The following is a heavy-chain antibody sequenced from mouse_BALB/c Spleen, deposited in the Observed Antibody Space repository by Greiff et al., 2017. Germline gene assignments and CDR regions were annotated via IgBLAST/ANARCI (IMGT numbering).Heavy chain of an antibody. J-gene: IGHJ3*01. CDR3: ARGGPFAY. CDR1: GFTFSSYT. Sequence: EVKVEESGGGLVQPGGSLKLSCAASGFTFSSYTMSWVRQTPEQRLEWVAYISNGGGSTYYPDTVKGRFTISRDNAKNTLYLQMSSLKSEDTAMYYCARGGPFAYWGQGTLVTVSA. D-gene: IGHD1-1*02. CDR2: ISNGGGST. V-gene: IGHV5-12-2*01.